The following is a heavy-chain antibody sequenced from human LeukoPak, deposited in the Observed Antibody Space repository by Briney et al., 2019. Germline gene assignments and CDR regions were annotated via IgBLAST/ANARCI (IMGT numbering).Heavy chain of an antibody. V-gene: IGHV3-23*01. CDR1: GFTFGSHA. D-gene: IGHD5-18*01. CDR3: GKTTVGYSSGQKPAWPVDY. Sequence: GGSLRLSCGASGFTFGSHAMYWVRQAPGKGLEWVAGIFGSGGSPHYADSVKGRFTISRDNSQNTVYLQINSLRAEDTAVYYCGKTTVGYSSGQKPAWPVDYWGQGTLVTVSS. J-gene: IGHJ4*02. CDR2: IFGSGGSP.